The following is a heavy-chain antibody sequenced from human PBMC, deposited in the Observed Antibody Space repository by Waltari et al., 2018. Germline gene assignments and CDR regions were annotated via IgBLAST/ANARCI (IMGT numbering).Heavy chain of an antibody. CDR2: IYSGGST. Sequence: EVQLLESGGGLVQPGGSLRLSCAASGFTFSSYAMSWVRQVPGKGLGWVSVIYSGGSTYYADSVKGRFTISRDNSKNTLYLQMNSLRAEDTAVYYCVRIVGYFQHWGQGTLVTVSS. CDR1: GFTFSSYA. V-gene: IGHV3-23*03. J-gene: IGHJ1*01. D-gene: IGHD2-21*01. CDR3: VRIVGYFQH.